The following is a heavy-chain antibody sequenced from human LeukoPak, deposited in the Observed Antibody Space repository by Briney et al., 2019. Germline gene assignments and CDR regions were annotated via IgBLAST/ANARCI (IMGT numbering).Heavy chain of an antibody. CDR3: ARDPLRRYGSGRPFDY. D-gene: IGHD3-10*01. CDR1: GGSFSGYY. V-gene: IGHV4-34*01. CDR2: INHSGST. Sequence: SETLSLTCAVYGGSFSGYYWSWIRQPPGKGLGWIGEINHSGSTNYNPSLKSRVTISVDTSKNQFSLKLSSVTAADTAVYYCARDPLRRYGSGRPFDYWGQGTLVTVSS. J-gene: IGHJ4*02.